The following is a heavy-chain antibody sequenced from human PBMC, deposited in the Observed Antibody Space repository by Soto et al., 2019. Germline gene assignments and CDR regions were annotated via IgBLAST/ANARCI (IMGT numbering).Heavy chain of an antibody. CDR3: ARWLQFGSYYGMDV. V-gene: IGHV4-31*03. D-gene: IGHD5-12*01. CDR1: GGSLSSGGYY. J-gene: IGHJ6*02. CDR2: IYYSGST. Sequence: QVQLQESGPGLVKPSQTLSLTCTVSGGSLSSGGYYWTWIRQHPGKGLEWIGYIYYSGSTSYNPSLKSRVPISVDTSKNQFSLKLSSETAADTAVYYCARWLQFGSYYGMDVWGQGTTVTVSS.